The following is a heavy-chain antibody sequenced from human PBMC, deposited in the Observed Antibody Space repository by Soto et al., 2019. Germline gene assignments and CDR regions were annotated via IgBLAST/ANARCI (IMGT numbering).Heavy chain of an antibody. D-gene: IGHD3-16*01. CDR1: GVTISTYY. Sequence: SETLSLTCAVSGVTISTYYWTWLRQPPGKGLEWIGYISYSGSTYYNPSLKSRVTISADTSRNQFSLKLSSVIAADTAVYYCARADPDASVGYWGQGTLVTVSS. V-gene: IGHV4-59*01. CDR3: ARADPDASVGY. CDR2: ISYSGST. J-gene: IGHJ4*02.